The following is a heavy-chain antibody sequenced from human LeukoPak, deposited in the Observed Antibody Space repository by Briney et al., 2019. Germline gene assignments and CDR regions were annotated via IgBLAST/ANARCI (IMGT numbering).Heavy chain of an antibody. CDR1: GFTFSSYA. CDR3: ARGGVRDFWSGYYDY. D-gene: IGHD3-3*01. Sequence: GSLRLSCAASGFTFSSYAMSWIRQPPGKGLEWIGEINHSGSTNYNPSLKSRVTISVDTSKNQFSLKLSSVTAADTAVYYCARGGVRDFWSGYYDYWGQGTLVTVSS. J-gene: IGHJ4*02. CDR2: INHSGST. V-gene: IGHV4-34*01.